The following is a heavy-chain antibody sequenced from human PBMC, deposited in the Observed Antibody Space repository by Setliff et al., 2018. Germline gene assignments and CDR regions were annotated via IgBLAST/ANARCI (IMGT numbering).Heavy chain of an antibody. J-gene: IGHJ6*03. D-gene: IGHD3-22*01. CDR2: IKSKTDGGTT. CDR3: AKRDYYDSSGYLLPYMDV. V-gene: IGHV3-15*01. Sequence: PGGSLRLSCAASGFTFSDAWMSWVRQAPGKGLEWVGRIKSKTDGGTTDYAALVKDRFTISRDDSKNTLYLQMNSLKTEDTAVYYCAKRDYYDSSGYLLPYMDVWGKGTTVTVSS. CDR1: GFTFSDAW.